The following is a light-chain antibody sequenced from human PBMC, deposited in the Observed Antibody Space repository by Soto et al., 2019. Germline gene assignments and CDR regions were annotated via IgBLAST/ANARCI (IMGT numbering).Light chain of an antibody. CDR1: QSVDIN. CDR3: QQYGSSGT. J-gene: IGKJ1*01. V-gene: IGKV3-20*01. CDR2: DAS. Sequence: TQSPSTLSASVGDRVTITCRASQSVDINLAWYQQRPGQAPRLLIHDASSRATGIPDRFSGSGSGTDFTLTISRLEPEDFAVYYCQQYGSSGTFGQGTKVDIK.